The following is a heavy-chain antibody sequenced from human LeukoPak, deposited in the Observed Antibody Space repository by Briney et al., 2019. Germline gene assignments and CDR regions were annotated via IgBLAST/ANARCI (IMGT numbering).Heavy chain of an antibody. Sequence: GGSLRLSCAASGFTFSSYAMSWVRQAPGKGLEWVSAISGSGGSTYYADSVKGRFTISRDNSKNTLYLQMNSLRAEDTAVYYCVKDLYDSSGYYVAFDIWGQGTMVTVSS. CDR1: GFTFSSYA. J-gene: IGHJ3*02. CDR3: VKDLYDSSGYYVAFDI. V-gene: IGHV3-23*01. CDR2: ISGSGGST. D-gene: IGHD3-22*01.